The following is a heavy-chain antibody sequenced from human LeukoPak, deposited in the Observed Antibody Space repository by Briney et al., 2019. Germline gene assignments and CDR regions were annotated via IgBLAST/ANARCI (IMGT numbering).Heavy chain of an antibody. CDR1: GYTFTSHA. CDR2: INAGNGNT. J-gene: IGHJ2*01. V-gene: IGHV1-3*03. CDR3: ARDRLSGLYSGYDYDWYFDL. Sequence: ASVKVSCKASGYTFTSHAMHWVRQAPGQRLEWMGWINAGNGNTKYSQEFQGRVTITRDTSASTAYMELSSLRSEDMAVYYCARDRLSGLYSGYDYDWYFDLWGRGTLVTVSS. D-gene: IGHD5-12*01.